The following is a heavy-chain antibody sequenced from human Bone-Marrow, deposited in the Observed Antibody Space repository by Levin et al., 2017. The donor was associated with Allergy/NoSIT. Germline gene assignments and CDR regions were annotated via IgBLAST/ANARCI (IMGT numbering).Heavy chain of an antibody. D-gene: IGHD2-15*01. CDR1: GGSFSGYY. V-gene: IGHV4-34*01. J-gene: IGHJ3*02. CDR3: ARGIVVVVAATDAFDI. CDR2: INHSGST. Sequence: SQTLSLTCAVYGGSFSGYYWSWIRQPPGKGLEWIGEINHSGSTNYNPSLKSRVTISVDTSKNQFSLKLSSVTAADTAVYYCARGIVVVVAATDAFDIWGQGTMVTVSS.